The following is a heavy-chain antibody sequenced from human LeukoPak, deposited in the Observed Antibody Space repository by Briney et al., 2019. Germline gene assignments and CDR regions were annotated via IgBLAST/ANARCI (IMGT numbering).Heavy chain of an antibody. Sequence: SGPSLVKPTQTLTLTCAFSGFSLTTRGVGVGWIRQPPGKALEWLALIYWDDDKRHSPSLKSRLTITKDTSKKQVVLTVTNLDPVDTATYYCARLAYYDNSGSSRPFDIWGQGTRVTVPS. V-gene: IGHV2-5*02. J-gene: IGHJ3*02. CDR2: IYWDDDK. CDR3: ARLAYYDNSGSSRPFDI. D-gene: IGHD3-22*01. CDR1: GFSLTTRGVG.